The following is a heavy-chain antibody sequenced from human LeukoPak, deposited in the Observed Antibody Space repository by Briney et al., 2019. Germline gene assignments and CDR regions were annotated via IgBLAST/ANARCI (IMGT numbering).Heavy chain of an antibody. Sequence: GGSLRLSCAASGFTFSSYAMSWVRQAPGKGLEWVSAISGSDSTISYADSVKGRFTISWDNAKKSLYLQMNSLRAEDTAVYYCATKGSYWRFGYWGQGTLVTVSS. V-gene: IGHV3-23*01. D-gene: IGHD1-1*01. CDR3: ATKGSYWRFGY. J-gene: IGHJ4*02. CDR1: GFTFSSYA. CDR2: ISGSDSTI.